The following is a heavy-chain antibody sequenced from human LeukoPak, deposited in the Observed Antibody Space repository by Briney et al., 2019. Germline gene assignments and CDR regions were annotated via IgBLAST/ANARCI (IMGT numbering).Heavy chain of an antibody. D-gene: IGHD3-22*01. J-gene: IGHJ4*02. V-gene: IGHV3-7*01. Sequence: GGSLRLSCAASGFTFSSYWMSWVRQAPGKGLECVANIKQDGSEKYYVDSVKGRFTISRDNAKNSLYLQMNSLRAEDTAVYYCARDSPVGSGYYYNYWGQGTLVTVSS. CDR1: GFTFSSYW. CDR3: ARDSPVGSGYYYNY. CDR2: IKQDGSEK.